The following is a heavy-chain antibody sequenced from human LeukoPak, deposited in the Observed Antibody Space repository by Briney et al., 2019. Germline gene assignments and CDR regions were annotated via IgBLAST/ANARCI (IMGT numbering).Heavy chain of an antibody. V-gene: IGHV4-31*03. CDR3: ARAGRYFDWLHWFDP. CDR1: GGSISSGGYY. Sequence: NPSETLSLTCTVSGGSISSGGYYWSWIRQHPGKGLEWIGYIYYSGSTYYNPSLKSRVTISVDTSKNQFSLKLSSVTAADTAVYYCARAGRYFDWLHWFDPWGQGTLVTVSS. J-gene: IGHJ5*02. CDR2: IYYSGST. D-gene: IGHD3-9*01.